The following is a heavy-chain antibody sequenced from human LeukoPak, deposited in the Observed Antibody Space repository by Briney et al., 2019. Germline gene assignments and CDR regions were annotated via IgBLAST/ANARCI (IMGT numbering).Heavy chain of an antibody. J-gene: IGHJ6*02. CDR2: ISSSSSYT. CDR3: ARLTTVTTSYYYYGMDV. V-gene: IGHV3-21*01. Sequence: GGSLRLSCAASGFTSSSYSMNWVRQAPGQGLEWVSSISSSSSYTYYADSVKGRFTISRDNAKNSLYLQMNSLRAEGTAVYYCARLTTVTTSYYYYGMDVWGQGTTVTVSS. D-gene: IGHD4-17*01. CDR1: GFTSSSYS.